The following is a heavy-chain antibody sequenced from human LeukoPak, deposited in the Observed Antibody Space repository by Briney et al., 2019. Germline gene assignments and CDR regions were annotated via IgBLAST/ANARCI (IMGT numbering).Heavy chain of an antibody. CDR2: ISYDGSNK. CDR1: GFTFSNYG. Sequence: PGGSLRLSCAASGFTFSNYGMHWVRQAPGKGLEWVAVISYDGSNKYYADSVKGRFTISRDNSKNTLYLQMNSLRAEDTAVYYCATDYGGYLAYWGQGTLVTVSS. J-gene: IGHJ4*02. V-gene: IGHV3-30*03. CDR3: ATDYGGYLAY. D-gene: IGHD4-17*01.